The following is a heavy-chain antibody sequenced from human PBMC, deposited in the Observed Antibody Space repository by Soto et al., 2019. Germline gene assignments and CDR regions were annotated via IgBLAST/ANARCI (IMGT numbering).Heavy chain of an antibody. Sequence: GGSLRLSCAASGFTFSSYGMHWVRQAPGKGLEWVAVISYDGSNKYYADSVKGRFTISRDNSKNTLYLQMNSLRAEDTAVYYCAKDLSDSSSWFYYYYGMDVWGQGTTVTVS. V-gene: IGHV3-30*18. CDR1: GFTFSSYG. CDR3: AKDLSDSSSWFYYYYGMDV. CDR2: ISYDGSNK. J-gene: IGHJ6*02. D-gene: IGHD6-13*01.